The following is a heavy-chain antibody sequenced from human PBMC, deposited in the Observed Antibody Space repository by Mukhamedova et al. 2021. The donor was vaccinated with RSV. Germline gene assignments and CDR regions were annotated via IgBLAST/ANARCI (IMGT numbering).Heavy chain of an antibody. V-gene: IGHV3-23*01. Sequence: GPGKGLEWVSVITGSGGTSNYADSVRGRFTTSRDNSKNTLFLQMNGLRADDTAVYYCTNAYPPDGFDFWGQGTMVTVSS. CDR3: TNAYPPDGFDF. J-gene: IGHJ3*01. CDR2: ITGSGGTS.